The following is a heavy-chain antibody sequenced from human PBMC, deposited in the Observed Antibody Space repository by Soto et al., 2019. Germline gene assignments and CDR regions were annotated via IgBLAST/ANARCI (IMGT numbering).Heavy chain of an antibody. CDR3: ASFEVTYSSSSARAFDI. CDR2: MNPNSGNT. CDR1: GYTFTSYD. D-gene: IGHD6-6*01. Sequence: ALVRVSCKASGYTFTSYDIDWVRQATGQGLEWMGWMNPNSGNTGYAQKFQGRVTMTRNTSISTAYMELSSLRSEDTAVYYCASFEVTYSSSSARAFDIWGQGTMVNVSS. J-gene: IGHJ3*02. V-gene: IGHV1-8*01.